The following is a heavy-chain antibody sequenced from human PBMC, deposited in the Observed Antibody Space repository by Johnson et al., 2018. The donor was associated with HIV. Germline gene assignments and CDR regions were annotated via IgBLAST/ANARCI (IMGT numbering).Heavy chain of an antibody. CDR1: RLTLSDSY. CDR2: ISGSGNAI. Sequence: QVQLVESGGGLVKPGGSLRLSCVASRLTLSDSYMSWIRQAPGKGLEWVSYISGSGNAIYYADSVRGRFTISRDNAKNSLYLQMNSLRAEDTAKYYCARDELYRMYALTALDIWGQGTMVIVSS. V-gene: IGHV3-11*01. D-gene: IGHD2-15*01. CDR3: ARDELYRMYALTALDI. J-gene: IGHJ3*02.